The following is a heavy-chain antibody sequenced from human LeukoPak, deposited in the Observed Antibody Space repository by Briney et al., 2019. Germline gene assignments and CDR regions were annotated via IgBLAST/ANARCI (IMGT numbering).Heavy chain of an antibody. Sequence: ASVKVSCKASGGTFSSYTISWVRQAPGQGLEWMGRIIPIFGIANYAQKFQGRVTITADKSTSTAYMELSSLRSEDTAVYYCARDFRVDTAIYDYWGQGTLVTVSS. CDR3: ARDFRVDTAIYDY. CDR2: IIPIFGIA. CDR1: GGTFSSYT. J-gene: IGHJ4*02. V-gene: IGHV1-69*04. D-gene: IGHD5-18*01.